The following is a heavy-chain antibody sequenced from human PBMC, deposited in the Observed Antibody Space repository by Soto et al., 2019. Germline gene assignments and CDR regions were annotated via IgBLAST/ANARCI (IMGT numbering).Heavy chain of an antibody. Sequence: PSETLSLTCAVSGDSISTGFNWCWIRQPPGKGLEWIGSIYHSGSTYYNLSLKSRVTISADTSKNQISLKLISVTAADTALYYCARDWGTGFYHFDFWGQGTLVTVSS. D-gene: IGHD6-19*01. CDR2: IYHSGST. J-gene: IGHJ4*02. CDR1: GDSISTGFN. CDR3: ARDWGTGFYHFDF. V-gene: IGHV4-38-2*02.